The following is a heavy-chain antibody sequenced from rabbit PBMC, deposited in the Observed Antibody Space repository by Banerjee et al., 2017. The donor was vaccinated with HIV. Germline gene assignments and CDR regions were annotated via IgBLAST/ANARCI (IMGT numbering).Heavy chain of an antibody. CDR1: GFSFSSSYD. CDR3: ARDAWGAEDFDL. J-gene: IGHJ4*01. Sequence: QEQLVESGGGLVQPEGSLTLTCTASGFSFSSSYDMCWVRQAPGKGLEWIADIATSSSGSTYYASWAKGRFTISKTSSTTVTLQMTSLTVADTATYFCARDAWGAEDFDLWGPGTLVTVS. D-gene: IGHD4-1*01. V-gene: IGHV1S45*01. CDR2: IATSSSGST.